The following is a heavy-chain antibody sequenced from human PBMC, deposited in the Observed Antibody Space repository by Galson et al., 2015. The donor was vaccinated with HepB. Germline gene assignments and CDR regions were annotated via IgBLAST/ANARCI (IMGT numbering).Heavy chain of an antibody. Sequence: SLRLSCAASGFTFSGYAMHWVRQAPGKGLEWVAVISYDGSNENYADSVKGRFTISRDNSKNTLYLQMNSLTAEDTALYYCARDRLDFCSGGSCYSIDYWGQGTLVTVSS. CDR3: ARDRLDFCSGGSCYSIDY. CDR2: ISYDGSNE. J-gene: IGHJ4*02. D-gene: IGHD2-15*01. CDR1: GFTFSGYA. V-gene: IGHV3-30*04.